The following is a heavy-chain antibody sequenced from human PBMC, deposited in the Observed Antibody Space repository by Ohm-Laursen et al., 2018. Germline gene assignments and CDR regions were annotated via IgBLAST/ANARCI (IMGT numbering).Heavy chain of an antibody. Sequence: SETLSLTCTVSGGAISNYYWSWIRQPPGKGLEWIGHINYSGNTNYNPSLKSRITISVDTSKNQFSLKLSSVTAADTALYYCARGLWRFDPWGQGTLVTVSS. CDR1: GGAISNYY. J-gene: IGHJ5*02. CDR2: INYSGNT. CDR3: ARGLWRFDP. V-gene: IGHV4-59*08.